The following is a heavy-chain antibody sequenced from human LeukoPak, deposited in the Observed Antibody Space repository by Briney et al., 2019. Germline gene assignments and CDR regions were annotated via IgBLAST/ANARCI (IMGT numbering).Heavy chain of an antibody. V-gene: IGHV3-74*03. J-gene: IGHJ5*02. CDR3: VREVSGDPWHNWFDP. CDR2: VDHGGSGT. D-gene: IGHD4-17*01. Sequence: GGSLRLSCAASGFTFSSYWMHWVRQAPGKGLVWVSRVDHGGSGTAYADSVKGRFTISRNNAKNTLYLQMNSLRAEDTVVYYCVREVSGDPWHNWFDPWGQGTLVTVSS. CDR1: GFTFSSYW.